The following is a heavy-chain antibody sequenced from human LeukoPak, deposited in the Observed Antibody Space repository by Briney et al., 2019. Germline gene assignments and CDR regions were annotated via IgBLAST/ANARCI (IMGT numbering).Heavy chain of an antibody. J-gene: IGHJ4*02. CDR3: ARGGGQMTNDY. Sequence: GGSLRLSCAASGFTFDDYGMSWVRQAPGKGLEWVSGINWNGGSTGYADSVKGRFTISRDNAKNSLYLQMNSLRAEDTAVYYCARGGGQMTNDYWGQGTLVTVSS. CDR2: INWNGGST. V-gene: IGHV3-20*04. CDR1: GFTFDDYG. D-gene: IGHD3-16*01.